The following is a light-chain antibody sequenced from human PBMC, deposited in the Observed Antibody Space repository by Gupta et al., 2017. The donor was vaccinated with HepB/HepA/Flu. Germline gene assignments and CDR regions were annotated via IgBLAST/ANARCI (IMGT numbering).Light chain of an antibody. V-gene: IGKV3-15*01. Sequence: EIVMTQSPATLSVSPGERVNISCRASQSVSNNLAWYQQKPGQAPSLLIFGTSNRVIGLPARFSGSGSGTEFTLTISSMQAEDFAGYFCQKYNNWFPSTFGQGTRVETK. CDR1: QSVSNN. CDR3: QKYNNWFPST. J-gene: IGKJ1*01. CDR2: GTS.